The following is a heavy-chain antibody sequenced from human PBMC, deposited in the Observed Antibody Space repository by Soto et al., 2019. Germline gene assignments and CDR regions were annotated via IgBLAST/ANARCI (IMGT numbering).Heavy chain of an antibody. J-gene: IGHJ4*02. CDR3: AKCEQLACEEFDY. CDR2: ISGSGGST. Sequence: HPGGSLRLSCAASGFTFSSYAMSWVRQAPGKGLEWVSAISGSGGSTYYADSVKGRFTISRDNSKNTLYLQMNSLRAEDTAVYYCAKCEQLACEEFDYWGQGTLVTVSS. V-gene: IGHV3-23*01. D-gene: IGHD6-13*01. CDR1: GFTFSSYA.